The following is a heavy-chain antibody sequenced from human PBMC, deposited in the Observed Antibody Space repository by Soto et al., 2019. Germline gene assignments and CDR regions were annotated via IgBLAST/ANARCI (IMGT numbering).Heavy chain of an antibody. CDR1: GGTFSSYA. V-gene: IGHV1-69*13. Sequence: SVKVSCKASGGTFSSYAISWVRQAPGQGLEWMGGIIPIFGTANYAQKFQGRVTITADESTSTAYMELSSLRSEDTAVYYCARLTSPYYYDSSGYYYDYWGQGTLVTVSS. CDR2: IIPIFGTA. J-gene: IGHJ4*02. D-gene: IGHD3-22*01. CDR3: ARLTSPYYYDSSGYYYDY.